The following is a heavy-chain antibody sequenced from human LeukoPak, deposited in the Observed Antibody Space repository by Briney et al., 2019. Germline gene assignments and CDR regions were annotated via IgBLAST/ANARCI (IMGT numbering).Heavy chain of an antibody. Sequence: ASVKVSCKASGDTFIPYTFSWVRQAPGQGLEWMGWINPNSGGTNYAQKFQGWVTMTRDTSISTAYMELSRLRSDDTAVYYCARLANDDYGDFDFDYWGQGTLVTVSS. V-gene: IGHV1-2*04. J-gene: IGHJ4*02. CDR2: INPNSGGT. CDR3: ARLANDDYGDFDFDY. D-gene: IGHD4-17*01. CDR1: GDTFIPYT.